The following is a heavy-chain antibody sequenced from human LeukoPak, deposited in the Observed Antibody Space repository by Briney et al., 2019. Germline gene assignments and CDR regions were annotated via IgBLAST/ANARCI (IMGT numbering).Heavy chain of an antibody. V-gene: IGHV3-23*01. CDR3: AKDGGLWVSAHWGDS. J-gene: IGHJ4*02. D-gene: IGHD7-27*01. Sequence: GGSLRRSCAASGFTFSSYTMSWVRQAPGKGLEWVSTITTSDGNTYYADSVKGRFTVSRDNSKNTLFLQMNSLRAEDTAVYYCAKDGGLWVSAHWGDSWGRGTLVTVSS. CDR2: ITTSDGNT. CDR1: GFTFSSYT.